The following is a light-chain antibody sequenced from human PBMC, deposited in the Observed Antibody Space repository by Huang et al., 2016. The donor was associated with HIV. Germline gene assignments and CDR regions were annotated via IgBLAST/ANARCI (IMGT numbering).Light chain of an antibody. CDR1: QSVRSN. Sequence: EILMTQSPATLSVSPGESATLSCRASQSVRSNVAWYQQRAGQTPRLLIFSASTRATGVPARFSGSGAGTEFTLTITTVQSEDFAVYYCQHYDTWRKTFGQGTKVEIK. J-gene: IGKJ1*01. V-gene: IGKV3-15*01. CDR3: QHYDTWRKT. CDR2: SAS.